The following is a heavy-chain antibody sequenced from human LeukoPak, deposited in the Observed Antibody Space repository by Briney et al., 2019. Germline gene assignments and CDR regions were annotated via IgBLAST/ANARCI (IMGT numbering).Heavy chain of an antibody. CDR1: GFTFSDYY. D-gene: IGHD6-19*01. CDR3: ARGEEEGSGFYYYYYGMDV. J-gene: IGHJ6*02. Sequence: GGSLRLSCAASGFTFSDYYMSWIRQAPGKGLEWVSYISSSGSTIYYADSMKGRFTISRDNAKNSLYLQMNSLRAEDTAVYYCARGEEEGSGFYYYYYGMDVWGQGTTVTVSS. CDR2: ISSSGSTI. V-gene: IGHV3-11*01.